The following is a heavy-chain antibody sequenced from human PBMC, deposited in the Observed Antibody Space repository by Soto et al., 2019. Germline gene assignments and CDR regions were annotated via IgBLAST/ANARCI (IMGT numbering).Heavy chain of an antibody. CDR1: GGSLSGYY. V-gene: IGHV4-59*08. Sequence: SSETLSLTCSVSGGSLSGYYWTWTRQPPGKGLEWIGYIYYAGTTTYNPSLKSRVTISLDTSKNQFSLKMDSVTTADTAVYYCTRLGGYYQALDSWGQGTLVTVSS. D-gene: IGHD3-22*01. CDR3: TRLGGYYQALDS. J-gene: IGHJ4*02. CDR2: IYYAGTT.